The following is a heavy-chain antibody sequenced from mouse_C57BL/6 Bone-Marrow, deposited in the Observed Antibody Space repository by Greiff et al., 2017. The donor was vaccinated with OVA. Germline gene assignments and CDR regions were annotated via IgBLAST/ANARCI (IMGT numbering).Heavy chain of an antibody. CDR3: ARGAHVGSRSAWFAY. Sequence: EVKLVESGGGLVQPGGSLSLSCAASGFTFTDYYMSWVRQPPGKALEWLGFIRNKANGYTTEYSASVKGRFTISRDNSQSILYLQMNALRAEDSATYYCARGAHVGSRSAWFAYWGQGTLVTVSA. V-gene: IGHV7-3*01. J-gene: IGHJ3*01. D-gene: IGHD1-1*01. CDR1: GFTFTDYY. CDR2: IRNKANGYTT.